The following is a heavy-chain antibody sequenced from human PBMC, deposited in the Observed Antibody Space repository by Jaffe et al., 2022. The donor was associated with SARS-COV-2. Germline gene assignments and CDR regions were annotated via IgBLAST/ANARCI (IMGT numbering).Heavy chain of an antibody. J-gene: IGHJ4*02. CDR3: ARYRDGSYYGGGHYFDY. V-gene: IGHV4-39*01. Sequence: QLQLQESGPGLVKPSETLSLTCTVSGGSISSSSYYWGWIRQPPGKGLEWIGSIYYSGSTYYNPSLKSRVTISVDTSKNQFSLKLSSVTAADTAVYYCARYRDGSYYGGGHYFDYWGQGTLVTVSS. D-gene: IGHD1-26*01. CDR1: GGSISSSSYY. CDR2: IYYSGST.